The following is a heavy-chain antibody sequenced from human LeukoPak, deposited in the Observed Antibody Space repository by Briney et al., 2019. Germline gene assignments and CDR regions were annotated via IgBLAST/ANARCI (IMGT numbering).Heavy chain of an antibody. Sequence: PSETLSLTCAVYGGSFSGYYWSWIRQPPGKGLEWIGEINHSGSTNYNPSLKSRVTMSVDTSKNQFSLKLSSVTAADTAVYYCARDSRIMGAPGAFDYWGQGTLVTVSS. J-gene: IGHJ4*02. V-gene: IGHV4-34*01. CDR3: ARDSRIMGAPGAFDY. D-gene: IGHD1-26*01. CDR2: INHSGST. CDR1: GGSFSGYY.